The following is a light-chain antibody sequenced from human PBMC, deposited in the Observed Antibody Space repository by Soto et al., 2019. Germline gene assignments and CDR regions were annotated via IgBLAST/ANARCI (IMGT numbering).Light chain of an antibody. CDR1: SSDIGSNY. CDR2: RNX. Sequence: QSVLTQPPSASGTPGQRVTISCFGSSSDIGSNYVFWYEQLPGTAPKLLIYRNXHLPSGVPXXFCGSKSGTSASLAISGLWSEDEADYYCSAWDDSLSAYVFGPGTKVTVL. CDR3: SAWDDSLSAYV. V-gene: IGLV1-47*03. J-gene: IGLJ1*01.